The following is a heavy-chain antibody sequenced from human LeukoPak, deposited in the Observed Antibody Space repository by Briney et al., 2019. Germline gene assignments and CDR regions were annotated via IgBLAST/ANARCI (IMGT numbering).Heavy chain of an antibody. CDR2: ISDTGDST. Sequence: QAGGSLRLSCAASGFTFSTYAMTWVRQAPGKGLEWVSGISDTGDSTYYADSVKGRFTISRDNSKNTLYLQMNSLRAEDTAVYYCAKDPNAYYYGSGSYWGQGTLVTVSS. CDR1: GFTFSTYA. D-gene: IGHD3-10*01. V-gene: IGHV3-23*01. CDR3: AKDPNAYYYGSGSY. J-gene: IGHJ4*02.